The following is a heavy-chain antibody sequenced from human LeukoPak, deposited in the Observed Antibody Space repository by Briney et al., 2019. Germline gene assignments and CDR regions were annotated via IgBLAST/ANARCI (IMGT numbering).Heavy chain of an antibody. V-gene: IGHV5-51*01. CDR3: ARQEELASYGMDV. Sequence: GESLKISCKGSGYSFTSYWIGWVRQMPGKGLEWMGIIYPGDSDTRYSPSFQGQVTISADKSISTDYLQWSSLKASDTAMYYCARQEELASYGMDVWGKGTTVTVSS. J-gene: IGHJ6*04. CDR1: GYSFTSYW. CDR2: IYPGDSDT. D-gene: IGHD3-10*01.